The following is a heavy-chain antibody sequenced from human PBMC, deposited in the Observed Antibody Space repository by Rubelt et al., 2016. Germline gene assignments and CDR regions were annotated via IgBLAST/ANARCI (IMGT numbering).Heavy chain of an antibody. J-gene: IGHJ3*02. CDR2: ISYDGSNK. D-gene: IGHD3-9*01. CDR3: AREEGGYDKDDAFDI. V-gene: IGHV3-33*05. Sequence: GLEWVAVISYDGSNKYYADSVKGRFTISRDNSKNTLYLQMNSLRAEDTAVYYCAREEGGYDKDDAFDIWGQGTMVTVSS.